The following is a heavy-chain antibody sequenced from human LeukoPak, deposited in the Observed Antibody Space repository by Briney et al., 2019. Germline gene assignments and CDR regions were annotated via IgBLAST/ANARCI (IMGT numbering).Heavy chain of an antibody. CDR1: GCSISSYY. Sequence: SETLSLTCTVSGCSISSYYWSWIRQPPGEGLEWIGYIYHTGSTYYNPSLKGRVTISVDRSKKQFSLKLNFVTAADTALYYCARGDGSGSGRWFDPWGQGTLITDSS. V-gene: IGHV4-59*12. J-gene: IGHJ5*02. CDR3: ARGDGSGSGRWFDP. CDR2: IYHTGST. D-gene: IGHD3-10*01.